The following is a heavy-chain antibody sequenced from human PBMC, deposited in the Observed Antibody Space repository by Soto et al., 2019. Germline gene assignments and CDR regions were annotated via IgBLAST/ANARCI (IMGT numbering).Heavy chain of an antibody. V-gene: IGHV4-34*01. J-gene: IGHJ4*02. CDR3: ARAGMATINRCPFDY. D-gene: IGHD5-12*01. CDR2: INHSGST. CDR1: GGSVSGYY. Sequence: QVQLQQWGAGPLKPSETLSLTCAVYGGSVSGYYWSWIRQPPGKGLEWIGEINHSGSTNYNPSLKGRVTISGDTSKNQLSLKLSSVTAADTAVYYCARAGMATINRCPFDYWGQGPLVTVSS.